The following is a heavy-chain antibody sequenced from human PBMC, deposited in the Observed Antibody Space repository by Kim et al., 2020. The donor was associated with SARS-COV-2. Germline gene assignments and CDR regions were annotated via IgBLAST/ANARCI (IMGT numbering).Heavy chain of an antibody. D-gene: IGHD6-13*01. J-gene: IGHJ3*02. CDR3: ARASVAAGTCAFDI. Sequence: AQKLQGRVTMTTDTSTSTAYMELRSLRSDDTAVYYCARASVAAGTCAFDIWGQGTMVTVSS. V-gene: IGHV1-18*01.